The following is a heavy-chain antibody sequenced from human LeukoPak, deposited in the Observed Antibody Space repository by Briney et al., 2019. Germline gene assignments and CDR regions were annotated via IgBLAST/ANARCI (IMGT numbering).Heavy chain of an antibody. D-gene: IGHD7-27*01. CDR2: IYSSGST. J-gene: IGHJ4*02. Sequence: SETLSLTCSVSGGSISSYYWSWIRQPAGKGLEWIGRIYSSGSTNYNPSLKTRVTMSLDTSKNQFSLNLTTVTAADTAVYYCARTSAWGAQFDYWGQGTLVTVSS. CDR3: ARTSAWGAQFDY. CDR1: GGSISSYY. V-gene: IGHV4-4*07.